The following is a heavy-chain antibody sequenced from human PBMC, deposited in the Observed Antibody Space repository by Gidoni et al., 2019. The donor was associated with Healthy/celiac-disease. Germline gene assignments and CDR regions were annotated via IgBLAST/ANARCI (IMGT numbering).Heavy chain of an antibody. CDR1: GLTFSSYA. Sequence: EVQLLESGGGLVQPGGSLRLSCAASGLTFSSYALSWVRQAPGKGLEWVSAISGSGGSTYYADSVKGRFTISRDNSKNTLYLQMNSLRAEDTAVYYCAKRGAKTTRVAGPGSIDYWGQGTLVTVSS. J-gene: IGHJ4*02. V-gene: IGHV3-23*01. CDR3: AKRGAKTTRVAGPGSIDY. CDR2: ISGSGGST. D-gene: IGHD6-19*01.